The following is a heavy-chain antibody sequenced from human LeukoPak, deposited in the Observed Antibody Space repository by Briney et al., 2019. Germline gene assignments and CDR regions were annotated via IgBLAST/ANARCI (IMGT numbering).Heavy chain of an antibody. D-gene: IGHD3-10*01. CDR3: ARVGTEVRGVIIIYYYYYMDV. Sequence: GGSLRLSCAASGFTFDDYGMSWVRQAPGKGLEWVSSINWNGGSTGYADSVKGRFTISRDNAKNSLYLQMNSLRAEDTALYYCARVGTEVRGVIIIYYYYYMDVWGKGTTVTVSS. V-gene: IGHV3-20*04. CDR1: GFTFDDYG. CDR2: INWNGGST. J-gene: IGHJ6*03.